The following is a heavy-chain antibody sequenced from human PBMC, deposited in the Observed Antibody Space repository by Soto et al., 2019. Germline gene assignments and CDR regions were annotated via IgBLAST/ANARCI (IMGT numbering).Heavy chain of an antibody. CDR1: GDSIRSSSYY. J-gene: IGHJ3*02. CDR2: IYYSGST. V-gene: IGHV4-39*01. Sequence: QLQLQESDPGLVKPSETLSLTCTVSGDSIRSSSYYWGWIRQPPGKGLEWIVSIYYSGSTYYNPYLKSRVTISVDTSKNQFSLRLSSVTAADTAVYYCARFLKFPDHAFDIWGQGTMVTVSS. CDR3: ARFLKFPDHAFDI.